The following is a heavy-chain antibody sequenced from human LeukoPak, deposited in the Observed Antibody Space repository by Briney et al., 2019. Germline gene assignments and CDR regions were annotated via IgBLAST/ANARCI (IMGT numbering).Heavy chain of an antibody. CDR1: GGTFSSYA. D-gene: IGHD2-2*01. CDR2: IIPIFGTA. J-gene: IGHJ4*02. Sequence: ASVKVSCKASGGTFSSYAISWVRQAPGQGLEWMGGIIPIFGTANYAQKFQGRVTITADESTSTAYMELSSLRSEDTAVYYCARDLLPAAPYFDYWGQGTLVTVSS. CDR3: ARDLLPAAPYFDY. V-gene: IGHV1-69*01.